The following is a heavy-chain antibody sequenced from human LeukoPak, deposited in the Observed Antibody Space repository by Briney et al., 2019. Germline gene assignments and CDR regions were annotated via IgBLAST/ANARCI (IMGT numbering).Heavy chain of an antibody. D-gene: IGHD4/OR15-4a*01. Sequence: GGSLRLSCAASGFTFSNYCVTWVRQAPGKALEWVSSISGRGDSTYYADSVKGRLTISRDNSKNTLYLQMNSLRVEDTAIYYCAKYGAPGWSGYLDYWGQGTLVTVSS. CDR2: ISGRGDST. J-gene: IGHJ4*02. CDR3: AKYGAPGWSGYLDY. CDR1: GFTFSNYC. V-gene: IGHV3-23*01.